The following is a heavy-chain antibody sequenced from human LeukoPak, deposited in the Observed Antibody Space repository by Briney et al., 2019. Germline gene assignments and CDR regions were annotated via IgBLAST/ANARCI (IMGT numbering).Heavy chain of an antibody. CDR3: ARSGSSYYYGSGSYLFFDP. CDR1: GGTFSGYA. D-gene: IGHD3-10*01. V-gene: IGHV1-69*13. Sequence: SVKVSCTASGGTFSGYAISWVRQAPGQGLEWMGGIIPIFGTANYAQKFQGRVTITADESTSTAYMGLSSLRSEDTAVYYCARSGSSYYYGSGSYLFFDPWGQGTLVTVSS. J-gene: IGHJ5*02. CDR2: IIPIFGTA.